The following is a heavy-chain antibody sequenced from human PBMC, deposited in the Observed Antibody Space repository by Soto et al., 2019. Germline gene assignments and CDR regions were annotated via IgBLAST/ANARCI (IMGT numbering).Heavy chain of an antibody. Sequence: GESLKISCKGSGYTFTNYWIGWVRQMPGKGPEWRGIIYPGDSDTKYKPSFQGQVTISADKSITTPYLQWSSLKASDTAIYYCAASIFYYGMDIWGQGTTVTVSS. V-gene: IGHV5-51*01. J-gene: IGHJ6*02. CDR1: GYTFTNYW. CDR3: AASIFYYGMDI. CDR2: IYPGDSDT.